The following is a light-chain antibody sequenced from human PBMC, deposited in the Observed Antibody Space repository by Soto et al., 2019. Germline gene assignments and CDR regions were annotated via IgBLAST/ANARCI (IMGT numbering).Light chain of an antibody. CDR3: CSYAVTDVV. V-gene: IGLV2-11*01. J-gene: IGLJ2*01. Sequence: QSALTQPRSVSGSPGQSVTISCTGTSIDVGGYNYVSWYQQHPGKAPKFMIYNVNRRPSGVPDRFSGSKSGNTASLTISGLQAEDEADYYCCSYAVTDVVFGGGTKPIVL. CDR2: NVN. CDR1: SIDVGGYNY.